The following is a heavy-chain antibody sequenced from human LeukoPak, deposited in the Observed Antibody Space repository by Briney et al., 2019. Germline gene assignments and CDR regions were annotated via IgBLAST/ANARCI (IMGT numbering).Heavy chain of an antibody. CDR3: ARDLGKYQLLFRRNYYYYGMDV. CDR2: IKQDGSEK. V-gene: IGHV3-7*01. CDR1: GFTFSSYW. Sequence: GGSLRLSCAASGFTFSSYWMSWVRQAPGKGLEWVANIKQDGSEKYYVDSVKGRFTISRDNAKNSLYLQMNSLRAEDTAVYYCARDLGKYQLLFRRNYYYYGMDVWGQGTTVTVSS. J-gene: IGHJ6*02. D-gene: IGHD2-2*01.